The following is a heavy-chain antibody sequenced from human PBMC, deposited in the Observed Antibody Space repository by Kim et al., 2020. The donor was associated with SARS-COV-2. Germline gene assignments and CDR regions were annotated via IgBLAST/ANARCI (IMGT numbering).Heavy chain of an antibody. CDR3: ARRPRIAAAGTFDY. V-gene: IGHV4-39*01. D-gene: IGHD6-13*01. J-gene: IGHJ4*02. Sequence: NPSLKSRVTISVDTSKNQFSLKLSSVTAADTAVYYCARRPRIAAAGTFDYWGQGTLVTVSS.